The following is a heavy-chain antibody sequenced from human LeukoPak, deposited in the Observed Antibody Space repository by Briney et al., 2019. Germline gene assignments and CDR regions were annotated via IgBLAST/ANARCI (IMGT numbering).Heavy chain of an antibody. CDR2: ISHIGST. J-gene: IGHJ3*02. V-gene: IGHV4-59*11. CDR3: ARDRISINALDM. CDR1: GASISGHY. D-gene: IGHD1-14*01. Sequence: NPSETLSLTCTVSGASISGHYLTWIRQPPGKGLEWIGYISHIGSTNYNPSLKSRATISVDTSKNQFSLKLTSVTAADTAVYYCARDRISINALDMWGQGTMVTVSS.